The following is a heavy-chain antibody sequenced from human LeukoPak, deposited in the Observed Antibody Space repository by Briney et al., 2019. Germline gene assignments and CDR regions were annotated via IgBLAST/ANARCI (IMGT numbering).Heavy chain of an antibody. CDR1: GGSISSYY. CDR3: ARAVWFGEFETDAFDI. D-gene: IGHD3-10*01. J-gene: IGHJ3*02. V-gene: IGHV4-59*01. CDR2: IYYSGST. Sequence: PSETLSLTCTVSGGSISSYYWSWIRQPPGKGLEWIGYIYYSGSTNYNPSLKSRVTISVDTSKNQFSLKLSSVTAADTAVYYCARAVWFGEFETDAFDIWGQGTMVTVSS.